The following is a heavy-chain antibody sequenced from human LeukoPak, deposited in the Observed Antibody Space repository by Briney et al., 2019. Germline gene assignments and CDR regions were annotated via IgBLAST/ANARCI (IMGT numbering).Heavy chain of an antibody. J-gene: IGHJ4*02. CDR3: ARDRLYCSSTSCYGVYYFDY. V-gene: IGHV3-30*04. CDR2: ISYDGSNK. Sequence: GGFLRLSCAASGFTFSSYAMHWVRQAPGKGLEWVAAISYDGSNKYYADSVKGRFTISRDNSKNTLYLQMNSLRAEDTAVYYCARDRLYCSSTSCYGVYYFDYWGQGTLVTVSS. D-gene: IGHD2-2*01. CDR1: GFTFSSYA.